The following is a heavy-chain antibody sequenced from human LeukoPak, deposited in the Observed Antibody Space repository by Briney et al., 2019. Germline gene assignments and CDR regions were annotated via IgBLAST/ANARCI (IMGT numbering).Heavy chain of an antibody. D-gene: IGHD2-2*01. V-gene: IGHV4-38-2*02. CDR1: GDSISSGYY. CDR3: AREISIGGGF. J-gene: IGHJ4*02. CDR2: IFHSGRT. Sequence: SQTLSLTCTVSGDSISSGYYWGWVRQPPGKGLEWIASIFHSGRTSYNSSLKSRVTISVDTSKNQFSLKMTSVTAADTAVYYCAREISIGGGFWGQGSLVTVSS.